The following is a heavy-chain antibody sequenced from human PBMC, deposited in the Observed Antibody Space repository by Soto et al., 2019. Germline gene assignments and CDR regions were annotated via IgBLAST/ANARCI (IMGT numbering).Heavy chain of an antibody. J-gene: IGHJ2*01. Sequence: PGGSLILSCAASGFTFSSYDMHWVRQATGKGLEWVSAIGTAGDTYYPGSVKGRFTISRENAKNSLYLQMNSLRAGDTAVYYCAKNRGSGRYTNWNFDVWGRGTLVTVSS. CDR2: IGTAGDT. CDR3: AKNRGSGRYTNWNFDV. CDR1: GFTFSSYD. D-gene: IGHD1-26*01. V-gene: IGHV3-13*01.